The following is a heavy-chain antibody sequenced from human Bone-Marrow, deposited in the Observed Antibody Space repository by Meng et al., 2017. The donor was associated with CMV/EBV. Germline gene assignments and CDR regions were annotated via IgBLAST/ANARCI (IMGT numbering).Heavy chain of an antibody. D-gene: IGHD1-1*01. Sequence: SVKVSCKASGGTFSRYTISWVRQAPGQGLEWMGRIIPAVAIANYAQKFQGRVTITADKSTNTAYMELSSLRSEGTAVYYCARLGPHGFTKLEYYGMDVWGQGPTVTFYS. CDR3: ARLGPHGFTKLEYYGMDV. CDR2: IIPAVAIA. J-gene: IGHJ6*02. V-gene: IGHV1-69*02. CDR1: GGTFSRYT.